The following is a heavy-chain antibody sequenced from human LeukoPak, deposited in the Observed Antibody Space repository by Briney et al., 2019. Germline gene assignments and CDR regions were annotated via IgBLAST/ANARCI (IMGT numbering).Heavy chain of an antibody. CDR1: GGSISSYY. CDR3: ARAQLPYDILTGYYPPYMDV. Sequence: SETLSLTCTVSGGSISSYYWSWIRQPPGQGLEWMGYIYYSGSTNYNPSLKSRVTISVDTSKNQFSLKLSSVTAADTAVYYCARAQLPYDILTGYYPPYMDVWGKGTTVTVSS. CDR2: IYYSGST. D-gene: IGHD3-9*01. V-gene: IGHV4-59*01. J-gene: IGHJ6*03.